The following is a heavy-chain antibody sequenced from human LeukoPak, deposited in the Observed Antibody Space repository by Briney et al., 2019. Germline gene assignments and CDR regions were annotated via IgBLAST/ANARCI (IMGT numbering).Heavy chain of an antibody. J-gene: IGHJ4*02. CDR1: GFTFNGHW. D-gene: IGHD3-22*01. CDR3: ARDLYYYDSSGYFY. CDR2: INGDGSTI. V-gene: IGHV3-74*01. Sequence: GGSLRLSCEASGFTFNGHWMHWVRQAPGKGLVWVSLINGDGSTISYADSVKGRFTISRDNSKNTLYLQMNSLRAEDTAVYYCARDLYYYDSSGYFYWGQGTLVTVSS.